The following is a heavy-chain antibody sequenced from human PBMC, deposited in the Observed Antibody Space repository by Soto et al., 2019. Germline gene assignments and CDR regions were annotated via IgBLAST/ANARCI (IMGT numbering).Heavy chain of an antibody. CDR2: IYYSGST. Sequence: SETLSLTCTVSGGSISSYYWSWIRQPPGKGLEWIGYIYYSGSTNYNPSLKSRVTISVDTSKNQFSLRLSSVTAADTAVYYCAITGKAAAAGILISWGQGTLVTVSS. V-gene: IGHV4-59*08. J-gene: IGHJ5*02. CDR1: GGSISSYY. CDR3: AITGKAAAAGILIS. D-gene: IGHD6-13*01.